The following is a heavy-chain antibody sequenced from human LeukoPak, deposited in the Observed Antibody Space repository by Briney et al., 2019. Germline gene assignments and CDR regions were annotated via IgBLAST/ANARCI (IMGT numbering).Heavy chain of an antibody. V-gene: IGHV4-61*02. D-gene: IGHD1-14*01. CDR3: ARSPPFTTDYFDY. J-gene: IGHJ4*02. CDR2: IYTSGST. Sequence: PSQTLSLTCTVSGGSISSGSYYWSWIRQPAGKGLEWIGRIYTSGSTNYNPSLKGRVTISVDTSKNQFSLKLSSVTAADTAVYYCARSPPFTTDYFDYWGQGTLVTVSS. CDR1: GGSISSGSYY.